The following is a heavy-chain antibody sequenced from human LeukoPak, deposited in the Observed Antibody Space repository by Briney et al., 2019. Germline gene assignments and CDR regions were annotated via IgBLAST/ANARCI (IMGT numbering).Heavy chain of an antibody. CDR3: ARRYCSGGSCYGDYYGMDV. CDR2: IKQDGSEK. CDR1: GFTFSSYW. D-gene: IGHD2-15*01. V-gene: IGHV3-7*01. J-gene: IGHJ6*02. Sequence: GGSLRLPCAASGFTFSSYWMSWVRQAPGKGLEWVANIKQDGSEKYYVDSVKGRFTISRDNAKNSLYLQMNSLRAEDTAVYYCARRYCSGGSCYGDYYGMDVWGQGTTVTVSS.